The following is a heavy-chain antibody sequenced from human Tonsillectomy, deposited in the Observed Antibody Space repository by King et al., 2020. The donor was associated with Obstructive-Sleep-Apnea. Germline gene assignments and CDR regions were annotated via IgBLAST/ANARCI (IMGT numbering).Heavy chain of an antibody. V-gene: IGHV1-18*01. CDR1: GYTFTSSG. Sequence: QLVQSGAEVKKPGASVKVSCKASGYTFTSSGISWVRQAPGQGLEWMGWISAYNGNTSCAQKFQDRVTMTTDTSTSTAYMELRRLRSDDTAVYYCARAFWFGEDGSAFDPWGQGTLVTVSS. D-gene: IGHD3-10*01. CDR2: ISAYNGNT. CDR3: ARAFWFGEDGSAFDP. J-gene: IGHJ5*02.